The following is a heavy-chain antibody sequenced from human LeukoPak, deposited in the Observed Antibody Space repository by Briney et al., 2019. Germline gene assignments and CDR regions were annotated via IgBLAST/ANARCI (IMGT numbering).Heavy chain of an antibody. CDR1: GDSISGSVYY. Sequence: SETLSLTCTVSGDSISGSVYYWGWIRQSPRKGLEWIGNFYYTGSTYYNPSLKSRITISVDTSKNQFSLKLRSVTAADTAVYYCARHSRSGYGDYESAFDIWGQGTMVTVSS. J-gene: IGHJ3*02. CDR3: ARHSRSGYGDYESAFDI. CDR2: FYYTGST. D-gene: IGHD5-12*01. V-gene: IGHV4-39*01.